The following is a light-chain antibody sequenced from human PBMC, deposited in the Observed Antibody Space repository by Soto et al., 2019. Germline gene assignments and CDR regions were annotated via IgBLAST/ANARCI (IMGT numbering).Light chain of an antibody. CDR2: EVS. V-gene: IGLV2-8*01. Sequence: SALTQPPSASGSPGQSVTISCTGTSSDVGGYNYVSWYQQHPGKAPKLMIYEVSKRPSGVPDRFSGSKSGSTASLTVSGLQAEDEADYYCSSYAGSNNLIFGTGTKLTVL. J-gene: IGLJ1*01. CDR1: SSDVGGYNY. CDR3: SSYAGSNNLI.